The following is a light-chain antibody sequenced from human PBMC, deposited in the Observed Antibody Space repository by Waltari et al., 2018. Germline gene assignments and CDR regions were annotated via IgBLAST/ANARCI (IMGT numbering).Light chain of an antibody. CDR3: LHYDSAPYS. J-gene: IGKJ2*03. CDR1: KDIRKY. V-gene: IGKV1-17*01. Sequence: IQITQSPSSLSASVGDRVTIPCRASKDIRKYLNWYQQKPGKTPTRLIYDASNLQSGVPERFSGSGSGTDFTLTINSLQPEDVATYYCLHYDSAPYSFGQGTKVEI. CDR2: DAS.